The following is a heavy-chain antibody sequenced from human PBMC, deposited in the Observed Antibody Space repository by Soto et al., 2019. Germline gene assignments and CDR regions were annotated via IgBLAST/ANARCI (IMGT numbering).Heavy chain of an antibody. CDR3: AKDRSLYNWFDP. CDR2: ISGSGGST. CDR1: GFTFSSYA. Sequence: GSLRLSCAASGFTFSSYAMSWVRQAPGKGLEWVSAISGSGGSTYYADSVKGRFTISRDNSKNTLYLQMNSLRAEDTAVYYCAKDRSLYNWFDPWGQGTLVTVSS. V-gene: IGHV3-23*01. J-gene: IGHJ5*02.